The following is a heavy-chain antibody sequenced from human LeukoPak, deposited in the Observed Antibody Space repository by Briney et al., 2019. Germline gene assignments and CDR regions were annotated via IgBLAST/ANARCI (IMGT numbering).Heavy chain of an antibody. CDR3: AKDAYLIAVAGNYFDY. Sequence: PGGSLRLSCAASGFTFSSYAMSWVRQAPGKGLEWVSPVSGSGGSTYYADSVKGRFTISRDNSKNTLYLQMNSLRAEDTALYYCAKDAYLIAVAGNYFDYWGQGTLVTVAS. J-gene: IGHJ4*02. CDR1: GFTFSSYA. D-gene: IGHD6-19*01. V-gene: IGHV3-23*01. CDR2: VSGSGGST.